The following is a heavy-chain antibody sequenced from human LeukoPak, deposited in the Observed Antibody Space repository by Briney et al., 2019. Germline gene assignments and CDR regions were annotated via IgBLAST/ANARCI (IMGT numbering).Heavy chain of an antibody. D-gene: IGHD3-16*01. CDR1: GFAASSRA. V-gene: IGHV3-23*01. J-gene: IGHJ4*02. Sequence: GRSLRLACAASGFAASSRAMSWVRQAPGNGLEWVCSITNNQGKTYYAYAVMGRFTIARDSSENTVSLQMNNLRVEDTGLYFCAKDHPSYGWPAFDSWGQGTLITVSS. CDR2: ITNNQGKT. CDR3: AKDHPSYGWPAFDS.